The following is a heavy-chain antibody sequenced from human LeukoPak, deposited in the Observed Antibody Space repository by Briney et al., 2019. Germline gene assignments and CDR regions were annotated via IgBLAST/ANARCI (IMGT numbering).Heavy chain of an antibody. D-gene: IGHD6-13*01. CDR3: ARVRIAAAGYYYYYGMDV. CDR1: GGTFISYA. Sequence: SVKVSCKASGGTFISYAISWVRQAPGQGLEWMGGIIPIFGTANYAQKFQGRVTITADESTSTAYMELSSLRSEDTAVYYCARVRIAAAGYYYYYGMDVWGQGTTVTVSS. J-gene: IGHJ6*02. V-gene: IGHV1-69*13. CDR2: IIPIFGTA.